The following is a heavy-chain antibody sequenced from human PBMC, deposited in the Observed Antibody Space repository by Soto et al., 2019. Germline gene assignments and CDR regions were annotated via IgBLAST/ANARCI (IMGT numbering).Heavy chain of an antibody. V-gene: IGHV3-74*01. D-gene: IGHD5-18*01. CDR2: INSDGSST. Sequence: PGGSLRLSCAASGFTFSSYWMHWVRQAPGKGLVWVSRINSDGSSTSYADSVKGRFTISRDNAKNTLYLQMNSLRAEDTAVYYCARVNYGYWGYYYGMDVWGERTTVTV. CDR3: ARVNYGYWGYYYGMDV. J-gene: IGHJ6*02. CDR1: GFTFSSYW.